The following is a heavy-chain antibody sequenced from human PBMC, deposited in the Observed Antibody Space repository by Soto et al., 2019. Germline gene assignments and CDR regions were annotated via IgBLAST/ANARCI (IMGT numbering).Heavy chain of an antibody. D-gene: IGHD4-17*01. CDR1: GFTFSSYA. CDR3: ARAPTTVTTAYYFDY. Sequence: QVQLVESGGGVVQPGRSLRLSCAASGFTFSSYAMHWVRQAPGKGLEWVAVISYDGSNKYYAGSVKGRFTISRDNSXXTLYLQMNSLRAEDTAVYYCARAPTTVTTAYYFDYWGQGTLVTVSS. V-gene: IGHV3-30-3*01. CDR2: ISYDGSNK. J-gene: IGHJ4*02.